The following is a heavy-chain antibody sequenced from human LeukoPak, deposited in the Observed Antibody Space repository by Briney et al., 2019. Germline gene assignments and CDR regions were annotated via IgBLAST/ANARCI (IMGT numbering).Heavy chain of an antibody. CDR1: GFTFDDYA. V-gene: IGHV3-9*01. CDR3: ARVRGVNNCFDN. D-gene: IGHD5/OR15-5a*01. CDR2: ISWNSGSI. Sequence: SGGSLRLSCAASGFTFDDYAMHWVRQAPGKGLEWVSGISWNSGSIGYADSVKGRFTISRDNAKNSLYLQMNSLRAEDTAVYFCARVRGVNNCFDNWGQGTVVTVSS. J-gene: IGHJ4*02.